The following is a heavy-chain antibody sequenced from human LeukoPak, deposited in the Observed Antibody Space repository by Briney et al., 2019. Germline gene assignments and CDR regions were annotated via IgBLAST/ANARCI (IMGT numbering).Heavy chain of an antibody. CDR3: ARAHLGLYCSSTSCPAYYYYGMDV. J-gene: IGHJ6*02. Sequence: GRSLRLSCAASGFTFSSYSMNWVRQAPGKGLELVSSISSSSSYIYYADSVKGRFTISRDNAKNSLYLQMNSLRAEDTAVYYCARAHLGLYCSSTSCPAYYYYGMDVWGQGTTVTVSS. CDR2: ISSSSSYI. CDR1: GFTFSSYS. D-gene: IGHD2-2*01. V-gene: IGHV3-21*01.